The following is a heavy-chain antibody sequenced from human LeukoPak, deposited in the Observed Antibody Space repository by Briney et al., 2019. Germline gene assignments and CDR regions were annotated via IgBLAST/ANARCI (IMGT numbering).Heavy chain of an antibody. CDR3: ARVSPNTVTTLQYFDY. D-gene: IGHD4-17*01. J-gene: IGHJ4*02. V-gene: IGHV3-72*01. CDR1: GFTFSDHY. CDR2: TRNKPHKYTT. Sequence: GGSLRLSCAASGFTFSDHYMDWVRQAPGKGLEWVGRTRNKPHKYTTEYAASVKGRFIVSRDDSKNSFYLQMNSLKTEDTAVYYCARVSPNTVTTLQYFDYWGQGTLVTVSS.